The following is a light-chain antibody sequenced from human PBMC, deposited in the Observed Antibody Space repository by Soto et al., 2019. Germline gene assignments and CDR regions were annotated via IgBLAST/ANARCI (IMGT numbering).Light chain of an antibody. CDR3: AAWDDTVRSDV. CDR1: ISNIGTNY. Sequence: QSVLTQPPSVSGTPGQRGTISCSGGISNIGTNYVHWFQQLPGTAPKVLSNRDNQRPSGVPDRFSGSKSGTSASLAISGLRSEDEAEYYCAAWDDTVRSDVFGTGTKLTVL. V-gene: IGLV1-47*01. CDR2: RDN. J-gene: IGLJ1*01.